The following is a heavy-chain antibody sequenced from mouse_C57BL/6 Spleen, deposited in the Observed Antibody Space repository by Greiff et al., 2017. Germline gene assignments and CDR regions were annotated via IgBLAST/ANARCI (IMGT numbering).Heavy chain of an antibody. D-gene: IGHD1-1*01. CDR3: ARHLDGSSYDY. Sequence: QVQLQQSGAELVMPGASVKLSCKASGYTFTSYWMHWVKQRPGQGLEWIGEIDPSDSYTNYNQKFKGKSTLTVDKSSSTAYMQLSSLTSEDSAVYYCARHLDGSSYDYWGQGTTLTVSS. CDR2: IDPSDSYT. J-gene: IGHJ2*01. V-gene: IGHV1-69*01. CDR1: GYTFTSYW.